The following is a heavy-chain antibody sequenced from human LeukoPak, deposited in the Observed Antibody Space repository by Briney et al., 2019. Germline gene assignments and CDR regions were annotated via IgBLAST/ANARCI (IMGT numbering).Heavy chain of an antibody. CDR3: AKGQGDSSGTYYYYYGMDV. CDR1: GFTFSSYG. V-gene: IGHV3-30*18. Sequence: GGSLRLSCAASGFTFSSYGMHWVHQAPGKGLEWVAVISYDGSNKYYADSVKGRFTISRDNSKNTLYLQMNSLRAEDTAVYYCAKGQGDSSGTYYYYYGMDVWGQGTTVTVSS. D-gene: IGHD3-22*01. CDR2: ISYDGSNK. J-gene: IGHJ6*02.